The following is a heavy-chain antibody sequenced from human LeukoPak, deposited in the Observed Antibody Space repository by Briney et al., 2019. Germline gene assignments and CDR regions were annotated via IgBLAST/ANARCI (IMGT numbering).Heavy chain of an antibody. V-gene: IGHV4-39*01. J-gene: IGHJ4*02. D-gene: IGHD3-22*01. Sequence: SETLSLTCTVSGGSISSSSYYWGWIRQPPGKGLEWIGSIHYSGSTYYNPSLKSRVTISVDTSKNQFSLKLSSVTAADTAVYYCARMTYYYDSSGYHFDYWGQGTLVTVSS. CDR1: GGSISSSSYY. CDR3: ARMTYYYDSSGYHFDY. CDR2: IHYSGST.